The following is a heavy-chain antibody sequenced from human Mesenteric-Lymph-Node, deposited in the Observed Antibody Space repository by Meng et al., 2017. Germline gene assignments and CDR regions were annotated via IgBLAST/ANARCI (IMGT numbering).Heavy chain of an antibody. CDR3: TRYSYGYRYYYYGMDV. V-gene: IGHV3-49*03. CDR2: IRSKAYGGTT. Sequence: GESLKISCTASGFTFGDYAMSWFRQAPGKGLEWVGFIRSKAYGGTTEYAASVKGRFTISRDDSKSIAYLQMNSLKTEDTAVYYCTRYSYGYRYYYYGMDVWGQGTTVTVS. CDR1: GFTFGDYA. D-gene: IGHD5-18*01. J-gene: IGHJ6*02.